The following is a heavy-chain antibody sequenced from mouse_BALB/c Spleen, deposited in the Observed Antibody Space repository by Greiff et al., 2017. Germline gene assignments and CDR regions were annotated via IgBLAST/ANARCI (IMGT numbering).Heavy chain of an antibody. V-gene: IGHV1-18*01. Sequence: VQLKQSGPELVKPGASVKIPCKASGYTFTDYNMDWVKQSHGKSLEWIGDINPNNGGTIYNQKFKGKATLTVDKSSSTAYMELRSLTSEDTAVYYCARSLTGRYFDVWGAGTTVTVSS. D-gene: IGHD4-1*01. J-gene: IGHJ1*01. CDR1: GYTFTDYN. CDR3: ARSLTGRYFDV. CDR2: INPNNGGT.